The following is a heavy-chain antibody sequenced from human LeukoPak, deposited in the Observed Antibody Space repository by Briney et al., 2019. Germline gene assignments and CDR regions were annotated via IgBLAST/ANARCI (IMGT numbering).Heavy chain of an antibody. D-gene: IGHD3-10*01. V-gene: IGHV1-18*01. CDR3: ARDLGGSGSYYNEPYYFDY. J-gene: IGHJ4*02. CDR1: GYTFTSYG. Sequence: ASVKVSCKASGYTFTSYGISWVRQAPGQGLEWMGWISAYNGNTNYAQKLQGRVTMTTDTSTSTAYMELRSLRSDDTAVYCCARDLGGSGSYYNEPYYFDYWGQGTLVTVSS. CDR2: ISAYNGNT.